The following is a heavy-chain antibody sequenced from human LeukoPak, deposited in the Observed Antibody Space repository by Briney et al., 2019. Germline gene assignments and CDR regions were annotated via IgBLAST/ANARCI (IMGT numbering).Heavy chain of an antibody. J-gene: IGHJ4*02. CDR2: INGNSGTT. CDR3: ARESYDSSGYYPRDFDY. D-gene: IGHD3-22*01. CDR1: GFTFTDHY. Sequence: ASVRVSCKASGFTFTDHYMHWVRQAPGQGLEWMGWINGNSGTTFYAQKFQDRITVTRDTSISTMYMELNRLTSDDTAVYYCARESYDSSGYYPRDFDYWGQGTLVTVSS. V-gene: IGHV1-2*02.